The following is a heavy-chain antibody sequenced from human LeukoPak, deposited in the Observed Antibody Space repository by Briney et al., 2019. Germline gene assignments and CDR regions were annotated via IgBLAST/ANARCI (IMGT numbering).Heavy chain of an antibody. CDR2: IYTSGST. J-gene: IGHJ6*03. D-gene: IGHD2-15*01. V-gene: IGHV4-4*07. Sequence: SETLSLTCTVSGGSISSYYWSWIRQPAGKGLEWIGRIYTSGSTNYNPSLKSRVTISVDTSKNQFSLKLSSVTAADTAVYYCASGTVVVAATSPMDVWGKGTTVTISS. CDR1: GGSISSYY. CDR3: ASGTVVVAATSPMDV.